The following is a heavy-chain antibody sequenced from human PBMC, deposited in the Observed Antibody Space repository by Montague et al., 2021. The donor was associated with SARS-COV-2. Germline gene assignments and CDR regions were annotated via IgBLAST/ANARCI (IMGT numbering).Heavy chain of an antibody. CDR3: ARDMGTVTTEHYYYYGMDV. CDR2: IKQDGSEK. V-gene: IGHV3-7*01. CDR1: VFTFTRYW. Sequence: SLRLSCAASVFTFTRYWMSWVRQAPGKGLEWVANIKQDGSEKYYXXSLKVRFTISRDNAKNSLYLQMNSLRAEDTAVYYCARDMGTVTTEHYYYYGMDVWGQGTTVTVSS. J-gene: IGHJ6*02. D-gene: IGHD4-17*01.